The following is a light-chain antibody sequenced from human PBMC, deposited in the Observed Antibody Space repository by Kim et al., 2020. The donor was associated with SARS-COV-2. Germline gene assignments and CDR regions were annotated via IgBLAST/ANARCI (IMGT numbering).Light chain of an antibody. CDR1: QSISSTY. CDR3: QFYGGSPMYT. Sequence: IVLTQSPGTLYLSPGERATLSCRVSQSISSTYLAWYQQRPGQSPTRIIYGASTRATGSPSRFSGSGSGTDFSLTISRLEPEDFAVYYCQFYGGSPMYTFGRGTKLEI. CDR2: GAS. V-gene: IGKV3-20*01. J-gene: IGKJ2*01.